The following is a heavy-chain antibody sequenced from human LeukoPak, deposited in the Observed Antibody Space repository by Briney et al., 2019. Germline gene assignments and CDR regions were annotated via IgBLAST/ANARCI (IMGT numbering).Heavy chain of an antibody. Sequence: GGSLRLSCAASGITVGSSYLSWVRQAPGKGLEWVSLIYSGGSTYYADSVKGRFTVSRDNSKNTLYLQMDSLRAEDTAVYYCARAFGYDWRLDYWGQGTLVTVSS. J-gene: IGHJ4*02. CDR1: GITVGSSY. CDR3: ARAFGYDWRLDY. V-gene: IGHV3-53*01. CDR2: IYSGGST. D-gene: IGHD5-12*01.